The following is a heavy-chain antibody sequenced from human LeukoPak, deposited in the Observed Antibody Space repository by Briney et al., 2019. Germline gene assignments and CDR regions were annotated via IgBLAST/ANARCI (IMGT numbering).Heavy chain of an antibody. J-gene: IGHJ4*02. CDR1: GFTFSSYV. V-gene: IGHV3-23*01. CDR3: AKTTAGYSSGRYPGWPVDY. D-gene: IGHD6-19*01. CDR2: ISGSGGST. Sequence: GGSLRLSWAASGFTFSSYVMYWVRQARGKGLEGVSGISGSGGSTYYANSVKGRFTISRDNYKNTVYLQMNSLRAEDTAVYYCAKTTAGYSSGRYPGWPVDYWGQGTLVTVSS.